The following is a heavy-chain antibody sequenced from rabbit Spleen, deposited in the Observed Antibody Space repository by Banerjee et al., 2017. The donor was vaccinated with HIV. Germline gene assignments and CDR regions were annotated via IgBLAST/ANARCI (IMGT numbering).Heavy chain of an antibody. D-gene: IGHD1-1*01. Sequence: QLKETGGGLVQPGGSLKLSCKASGFDFNSYYMSWVRQAPGKGLEWIGYIDPIFGSTYYASWVNGRFTISSHNAQNPLYLQLNSLTAADTATYFCARDPAYASSSGYNIPYLWGPGTLVTVS. CDR3: ARDPAYASSSGYNIPYL. V-gene: IGHV1S7*01. CDR2: IDPIFGST. J-gene: IGHJ4*01. CDR1: GFDFNSYY.